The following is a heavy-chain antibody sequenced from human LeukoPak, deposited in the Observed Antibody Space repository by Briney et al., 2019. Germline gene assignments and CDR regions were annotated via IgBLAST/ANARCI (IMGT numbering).Heavy chain of an antibody. D-gene: IGHD6-13*01. CDR1: GFTFSSYS. CDR2: ISSSSSYI. V-gene: IGHV3-21*01. Sequence: GGSLRLSCAASGFTFSSYSMNWVRQAPGKGLECVSSISSSSSYIYYADSVKGRFTISRDNAKNSLYLQMNSLRAEDTAVYYCARHVRRQLANWFDPWGQGTLVTVSS. J-gene: IGHJ5*02. CDR3: ARHVRRQLANWFDP.